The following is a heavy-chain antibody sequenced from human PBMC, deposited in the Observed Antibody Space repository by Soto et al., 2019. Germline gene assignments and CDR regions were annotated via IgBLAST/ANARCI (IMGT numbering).Heavy chain of an antibody. D-gene: IGHD1-1*01. CDR3: ARSWGGNEVWGCYYFDY. V-gene: IGHV3-48*02. J-gene: IGHJ4*02. Sequence: EVQLVESGGGLVQPGGSLRLSCAASGFTFSSYSMNWVRQAPGKGLEWVSYISSSSSTIYYADSVKGRFTISRDNAKNSLYLQMNSLRDEDTAVYYCARSWGGNEVWGCYYFDYWGQGTLVTVSS. CDR1: GFTFSSYS. CDR2: ISSSSSTI.